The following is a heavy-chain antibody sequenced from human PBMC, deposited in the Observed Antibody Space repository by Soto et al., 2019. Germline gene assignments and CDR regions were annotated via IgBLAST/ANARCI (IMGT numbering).Heavy chain of an antibody. D-gene: IGHD1-26*01. CDR2: IYRSGSA. Sequence: QVQLQESGPGLVKPSETLSLTCTVSADSISSYYWSWIRQPPGKGLEWIGYIYRSGSANYNPSLQSRGTRSVDTSKHQISLKLSSVTAADTAVYYCARDAPYLLDAFEMWGPGTVVTVSS. V-gene: IGHV4-59*01. J-gene: IGHJ3*02. CDR3: ARDAPYLLDAFEM. CDR1: ADSISSYY.